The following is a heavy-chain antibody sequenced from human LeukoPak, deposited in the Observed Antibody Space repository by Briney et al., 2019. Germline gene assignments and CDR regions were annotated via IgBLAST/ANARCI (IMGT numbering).Heavy chain of an antibody. V-gene: IGHV1-2*02. CDR2: INPNSGGT. CDR3: ARTFGNILTGYYPDY. CDR1: GYTFTGYY. J-gene: IGHJ4*02. D-gene: IGHD3-9*01. Sequence: ASVKVSCKASGYTFTGYYMHWVRQAPGQGLEWMGWINPNSGGTNYAQKFQGRVTMTRDTSISTAYMELSRPRSDDTAVYYCARTFGNILTGYYPDYWGQGTLVTVSS.